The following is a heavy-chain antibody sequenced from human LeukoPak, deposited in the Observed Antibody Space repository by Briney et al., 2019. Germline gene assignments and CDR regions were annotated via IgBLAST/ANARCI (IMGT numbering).Heavy chain of an antibody. D-gene: IGHD3-9*01. CDR3: ARARYVNSFYAFDI. CDR1: GGSITTTNY. V-gene: IGHV4-4*02. Sequence: PSETLSLTCGVSGGSITTTNYWSWVRQPPGGGLEWIGEISLAGRTRYNPSLQSRVHISIDESKNHLYLNLASVTAADTAMYYCARARYVNSFYAFDIWGQGTLVTVSS. J-gene: IGHJ3*02. CDR2: ISLAGRT.